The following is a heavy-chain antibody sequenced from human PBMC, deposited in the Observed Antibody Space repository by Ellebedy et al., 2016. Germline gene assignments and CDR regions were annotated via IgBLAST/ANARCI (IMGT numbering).Heavy chain of an antibody. V-gene: IGHV4-4*07. Sequence: GSLRLXCTVSGASINSYYWNWIRQPAGKGLEWLGRIYTSGSTNFNPSFKNRVTMPVDTSKNEFSLKLSSVTAADTAVYYCARGRKVGTTDLDYWGQGTQVTVSS. D-gene: IGHD1-26*01. J-gene: IGHJ4*02. CDR1: GASINSYY. CDR3: ARGRKVGTTDLDY. CDR2: IYTSGST.